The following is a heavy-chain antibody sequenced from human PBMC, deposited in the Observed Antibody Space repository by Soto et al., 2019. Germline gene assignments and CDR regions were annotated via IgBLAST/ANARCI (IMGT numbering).Heavy chain of an antibody. CDR2: IYYSGST. V-gene: IGHV4-39*01. Sequence: SETLSLTCTVSGGSISSSSYYWGWIRQPPGKGLEWIGSIYYSGSTYYNPSLRSRVTISVDTSKNQFSLKLSSVTAADTAVYYCARHRLETNWFDPWGQGTLVTVSS. CDR1: GGSISSSSYY. D-gene: IGHD1-1*01. CDR3: ARHRLETNWFDP. J-gene: IGHJ5*02.